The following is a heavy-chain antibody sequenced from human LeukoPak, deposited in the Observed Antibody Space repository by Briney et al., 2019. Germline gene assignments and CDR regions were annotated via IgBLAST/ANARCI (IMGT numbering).Heavy chain of an antibody. CDR3: ARADCSSTSCYLPFDY. D-gene: IGHD2-2*01. Sequence: GGSLRLSCEASGFIFSSYSMNWVRQAPGKGLEWVSSIDSGSSYIYYADSVTGRFTISRDNAKNSPSLQMNSLRAEDTAVYYCARADCSSTSCYLPFDYWGQGTLVTVSS. CDR2: IDSGSSYI. V-gene: IGHV3-21*01. J-gene: IGHJ4*02. CDR1: GFIFSSYS.